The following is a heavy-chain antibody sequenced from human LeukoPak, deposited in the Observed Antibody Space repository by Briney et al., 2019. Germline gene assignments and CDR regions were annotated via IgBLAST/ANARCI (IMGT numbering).Heavy chain of an antibody. CDR1: GFTFDDYG. J-gene: IGHJ4*02. CDR2: INWNGGST. CDR3: AREFDSSGHYPPRDY. Sequence: GGSLRLSCAASGFTFDDYGMSWVRQAPGKGLEWVSGINWNGGSTGYADSVKGRFTISRDNAKNSLYLQMNSLRAEDTALYYCAREFDSSGHYPPRDYWGQGTLVTVSS. D-gene: IGHD3-22*01. V-gene: IGHV3-20*04.